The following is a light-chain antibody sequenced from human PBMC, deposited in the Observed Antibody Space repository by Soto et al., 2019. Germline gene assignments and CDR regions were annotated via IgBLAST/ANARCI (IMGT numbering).Light chain of an antibody. V-gene: IGKV1D-16*01. CDR3: QQYNIYPLT. J-gene: IGKJ4*01. CDR1: QDINSY. Sequence: DVQMTQSPSSLSASVGDRVTITCRASQDINSYLAWYQQKPGNAPKPLIYAASSLQTGVPSRFSGSESGTDFTLTINNLQPEDSATYYCQQYNIYPLTFGGGTKVEIK. CDR2: AAS.